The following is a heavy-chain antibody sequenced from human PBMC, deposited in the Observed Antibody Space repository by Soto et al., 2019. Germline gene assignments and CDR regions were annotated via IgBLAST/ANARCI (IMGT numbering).Heavy chain of an antibody. Sequence: SETLSLTCTVSGGSISSYYWSWIRQPPGKGLEWIGYIYYSGSTNYNPSLKSRVTISVDTSKNQFSLKLSPVTAADTAVYYCARGPLSSSGWFDPWGQGTLVTVSS. CDR2: IYYSGST. J-gene: IGHJ5*02. D-gene: IGHD6-6*01. V-gene: IGHV4-59*01. CDR3: ARGPLSSSGWFDP. CDR1: GGSISSYY.